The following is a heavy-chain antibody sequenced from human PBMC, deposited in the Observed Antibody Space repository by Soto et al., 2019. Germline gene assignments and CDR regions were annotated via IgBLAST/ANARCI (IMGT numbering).Heavy chain of an antibody. Sequence: GGSLRLSCAASGFTFSSYGMHWVRQAPGKGLEWVAVIWYDGSNKYYADSVKGRFTISRDNSKNTLYLQMNSLRAEDTAVYYCARDTQALGLRFLEWSPSPPFDYWGQGTLVTVSS. CDR2: IWYDGSNK. V-gene: IGHV3-33*01. CDR3: ARDTQALGLRFLEWSPSPPFDY. D-gene: IGHD3-3*01. J-gene: IGHJ4*02. CDR1: GFTFSSYG.